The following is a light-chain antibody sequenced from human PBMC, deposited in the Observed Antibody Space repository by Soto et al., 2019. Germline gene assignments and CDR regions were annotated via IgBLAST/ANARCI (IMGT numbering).Light chain of an antibody. CDR2: GAS. V-gene: IGKV3-20*01. J-gene: IGKJ4*01. CDR1: QSVRSNY. Sequence: EIVLTQSPGTLSLSSGERATLSCRASQSVRSNYLAWYQQKPGQAPRLLIYGASSRATGIPDRFGGSGSGTDFTLTISRLEPADFAVYYFQQYASSPLTFGGGTTVEIK. CDR3: QQYASSPLT.